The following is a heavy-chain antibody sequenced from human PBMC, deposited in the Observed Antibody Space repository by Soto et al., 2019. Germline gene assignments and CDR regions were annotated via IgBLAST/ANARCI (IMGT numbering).Heavy chain of an antibody. V-gene: IGHV1-69*02. Sequence: QVQLVQSGAEVKKPGSSVKVSCKASGGTFSSYTISWVRQAPGQGLEWMGRIIPILGIANYAQKFQGRVTITADKSTSTAYMELSSLRSEDTAVYYCARGTHWSGGSCYRPNNNWFDPWGQGTLVTVSS. CDR1: GGTFSSYT. J-gene: IGHJ5*02. D-gene: IGHD2-15*01. CDR2: IIPILGIA. CDR3: ARGTHWSGGSCYRPNNNWFDP.